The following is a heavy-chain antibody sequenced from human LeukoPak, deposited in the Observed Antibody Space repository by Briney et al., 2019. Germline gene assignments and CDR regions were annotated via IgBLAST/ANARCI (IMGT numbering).Heavy chain of an antibody. V-gene: IGHV1-46*01. J-gene: IGHJ4*02. CDR3: AKGSRSQGYYFDY. CDR1: GYTFTSYY. Sequence: ASVKVSCKASGYTFTSYYMHWVRQAPGQGLEWMGIINPSGGSTSYAQKFQGRVTMTRDTSTSTVYMELNRLRSEDTAVYYCAKGSRSQGYYFDYWGQGTLVTVSS. CDR2: INPSGGST. D-gene: IGHD1-26*01.